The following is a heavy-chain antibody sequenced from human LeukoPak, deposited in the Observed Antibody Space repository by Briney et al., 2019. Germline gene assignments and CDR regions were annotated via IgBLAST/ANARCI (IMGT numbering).Heavy chain of an antibody. D-gene: IGHD3-22*01. CDR2: ISFDGSDK. Sequence: GGSLRLSCTGSGFTFSTYAIYWVRQAPGKGLEWVAAISFDGSDKYYSDSVKGRFTISRDNSKNTLFLQMNSLRVEDTAVYYCARRNYYDSHGYFGPFDYWGQGTLVTVSS. J-gene: IGHJ4*02. CDR3: ARRNYYDSHGYFGPFDY. V-gene: IGHV3-30*04. CDR1: GFTFSTYA.